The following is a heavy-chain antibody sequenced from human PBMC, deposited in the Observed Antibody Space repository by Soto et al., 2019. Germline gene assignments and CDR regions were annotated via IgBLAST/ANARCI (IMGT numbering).Heavy chain of an antibody. V-gene: IGHV3-23*01. D-gene: IGHD3-3*01. Sequence: GGSLRLSCAASGFTFSSYAMSWVRQAPGKGLEWVSAISGSGGSTYYADSVKGRFTISRDNSKNTLYLQMNSLRAEDTAVYYWAKDPGSGRGLRGLYYYYYYYMDVWGKGTTVTVSS. CDR3: AKDPGSGRGLRGLYYYYYYYMDV. CDR1: GFTFSSYA. CDR2: ISGSGGST. J-gene: IGHJ6*03.